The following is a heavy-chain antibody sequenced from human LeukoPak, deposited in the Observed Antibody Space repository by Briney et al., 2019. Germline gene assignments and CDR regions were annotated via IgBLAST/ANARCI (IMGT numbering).Heavy chain of an antibody. J-gene: IGHJ4*02. CDR2: IYPGDSDT. D-gene: IGHD6-19*01. Sequence: GESLKISCKGSGYSFTSYWIGWVRQMPGKCLEWMGIIYPGDSDTRYSPSFQGQVTISADKSISTAYLQWGSLKASDTAMYYCARHSPLYSSGWYMYWGQGTLVTVSS. CDR3: ARHSPLYSSGWYMY. V-gene: IGHV5-51*01. CDR1: GYSFTSYW.